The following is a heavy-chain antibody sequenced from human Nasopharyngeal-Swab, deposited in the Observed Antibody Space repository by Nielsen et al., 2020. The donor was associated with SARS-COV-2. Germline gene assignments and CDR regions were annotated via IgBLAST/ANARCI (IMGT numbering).Heavy chain of an antibody. CDR1: GGSISSGSYY. V-gene: IGHV4-61*02. CDR3: ARVLTRNLVVALVLDAFDI. J-gene: IGHJ3*02. CDR2: IYTSGST. D-gene: IGHD2-15*01. Sequence: SETLSLTCTVSGGSISSGSYYWSWIRQPAGKGLEWIGRIYTSGSTNYNPSLKSRVSISVDTSKNQFSLKVSSVTAADTAVYYCARVLTRNLVVALVLDAFDIWGQGTMVTVSS.